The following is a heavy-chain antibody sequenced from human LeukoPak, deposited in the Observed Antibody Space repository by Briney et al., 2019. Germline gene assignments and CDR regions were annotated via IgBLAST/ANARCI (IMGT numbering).Heavy chain of an antibody. CDR1: GFTFDDYA. Sequence: HPGGFLRLSCAASGFTFDDYAMHWVRQAPGKGLEWVSHISGDSHSTFYADSVKGRFTISRDNSKNSLYLQMNSLRNDDTALYYCARDTEGYIYGYYYYGMDVSGQGTTVTVSS. CDR3: ARDTEGYIYGYYYYGMDV. V-gene: IGHV3-43*02. J-gene: IGHJ6*02. CDR2: ISGDSHST. D-gene: IGHD5-18*01.